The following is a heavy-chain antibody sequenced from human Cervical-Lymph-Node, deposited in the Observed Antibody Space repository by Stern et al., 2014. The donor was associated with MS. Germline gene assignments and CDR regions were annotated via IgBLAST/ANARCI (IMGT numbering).Heavy chain of an antibody. V-gene: IGHV1-69*01. Sequence: KLVESGAEVMKPGSSVKVYCKVSGGTFSKFARSWVRQAQGQGLEWMGGIFLVFAPPTYAQEFRSSVTITADVSTSTVYMELSSLRSDDTAVYYCALSSETSDRWYSLGYDLWGQGTLVTVSS. CDR1: GGTFSKFA. CDR3: ALSSETSDRWYSLGYDL. J-gene: IGHJ5*02. CDR2: IFLVFAPP. D-gene: IGHD6-13*01.